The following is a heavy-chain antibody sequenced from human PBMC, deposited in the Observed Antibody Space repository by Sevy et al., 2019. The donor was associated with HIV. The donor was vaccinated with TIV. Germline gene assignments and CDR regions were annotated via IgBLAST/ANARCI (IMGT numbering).Heavy chain of an antibody. CDR3: ARGGGETYYYGVQENWFAP. CDR2: IYYSGST. D-gene: IGHD3-10*01. Sequence: SETLSLTCTVSGGSISSYYWSWIRQPPGKGLEWIGYIYYSGSTNCNPSLKSRFTISVHTSKNQFCLNLSSVTATDTAVYYCARGGGETYYYGVQENWFAPWGQGTLVTVSS. V-gene: IGHV4-59*01. J-gene: IGHJ5*02. CDR1: GGSISSYY.